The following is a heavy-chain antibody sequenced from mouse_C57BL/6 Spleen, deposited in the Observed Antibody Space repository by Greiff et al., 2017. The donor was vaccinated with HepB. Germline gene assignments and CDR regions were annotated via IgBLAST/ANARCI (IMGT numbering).Heavy chain of an antibody. CDR3: ARRGITTVVPYYAMDY. CDR2: IYPRSGNT. D-gene: IGHD1-1*01. V-gene: IGHV1-81*01. CDR1: GYTFTSYG. J-gene: IGHJ4*01. Sequence: VKVVESGAELARPGASVKLSCKASGYTFTSYGISWVKQRTGQGLEWIGEIYPRSGNTYYNEKFKGKATLTADKSSSTAYMELRSLTSEDSAVYFCARRGITTVVPYYAMDYWGQGTSVTVSS.